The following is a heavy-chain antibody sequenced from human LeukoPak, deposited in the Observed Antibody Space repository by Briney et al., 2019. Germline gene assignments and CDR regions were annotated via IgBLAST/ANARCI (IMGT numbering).Heavy chain of an antibody. V-gene: IGHV3-7*04. CDR1: GFTFTTYW. CDR3: ARGGSSRFDQ. D-gene: IGHD6-13*01. Sequence: GGSLRLSCAASGFTFTTYWMSWVRQAPGKGMEWVAKISPDGSEKYYVDSVKGRFTISRDNAKNSLDLQMCSLRADDTAVYYCARGGSSRFDQWGQGTLVTVSS. J-gene: IGHJ4*02. CDR2: ISPDGSEK.